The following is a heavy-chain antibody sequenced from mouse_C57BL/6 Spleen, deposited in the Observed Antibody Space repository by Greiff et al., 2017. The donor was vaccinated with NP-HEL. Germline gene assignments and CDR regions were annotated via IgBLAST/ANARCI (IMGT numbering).Heavy chain of an antibody. CDR1: GYTFTSYW. D-gene: IGHD2-1*01. Sequence: QVQLQQPGAELVMPGASVKLSCKASGYTFTSYWMHWVKQRPGQGLEWIGEIDPSDSYTNYNQKFKGKSTLTVDKSSSTAYMQLSSLTSEDSAVYYCARGGDGNYFAYWGQGTLVTVSA. CDR2: IDPSDSYT. V-gene: IGHV1-69*01. J-gene: IGHJ3*01. CDR3: ARGGDGNYFAY.